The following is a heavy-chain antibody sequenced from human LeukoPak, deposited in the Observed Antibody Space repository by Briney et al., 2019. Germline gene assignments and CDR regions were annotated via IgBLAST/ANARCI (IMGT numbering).Heavy chain of an antibody. V-gene: IGHV4-59*08. Sequence: SETLSLTCTVSGGSISSYYWSWIRRPPGKGLEWIGFIYYSGSTYYNPSLKSRVTISVDTSKNQFSLKLSSVTAADTAVYYCARQYSSSSMCLDYWGQETLVTVSS. J-gene: IGHJ4*02. CDR2: IYYSGST. CDR3: ARQYSSSSMCLDY. CDR1: GGSISSYY. D-gene: IGHD6-6*01.